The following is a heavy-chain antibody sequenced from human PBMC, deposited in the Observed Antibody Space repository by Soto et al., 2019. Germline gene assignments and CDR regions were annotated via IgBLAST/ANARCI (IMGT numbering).Heavy chain of an antibody. J-gene: IGHJ4*02. Sequence: SETLSLTCTVSGGSINSSYWNWIRQPPGKGLEWIGYIFYSGSTSYNPSLKSRVTISLDTSKIQFSLKLSSVTAADTAVSFWARDGYSANGISFGGGGPFDYWGQGTLVTVSS. V-gene: IGHV4-59*01. CDR2: IFYSGST. D-gene: IGHD2-8*01. CDR1: GGSINSSY. CDR3: ARDGYSANGISFGGGGPFDY.